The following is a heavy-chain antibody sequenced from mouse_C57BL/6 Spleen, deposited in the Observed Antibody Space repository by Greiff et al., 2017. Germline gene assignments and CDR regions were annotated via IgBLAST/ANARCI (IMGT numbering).Heavy chain of an antibody. V-gene: IGHV1-39*01. J-gene: IGHJ2*01. CDR3: AISRSSGYVKFDY. CDR2: INPNYGTT. D-gene: IGHD3-2*02. Sequence: VQLQQSGPELVKPGASVKISCKASGYSFTDYNMNWVKQSNGKSLEWIGVINPNYGTTSYNQKFKGKATLTVDQSSSTAYMQLNSLTSEESAVYYCAISRSSGYVKFDYWGQGTTLTVSS. CDR1: GYSFTDYN.